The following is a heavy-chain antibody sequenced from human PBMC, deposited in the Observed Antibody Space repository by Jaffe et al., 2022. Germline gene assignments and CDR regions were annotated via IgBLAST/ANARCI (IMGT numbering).Heavy chain of an antibody. D-gene: IGHD4-17*01. J-gene: IGHJ6*03. V-gene: IGHV4-61*02. Sequence: QVQLQESGPGLVKPSQTLSLTCTVSGGSISSGSYYWSWIRQPAGKGLEWIGRIYTSGSTNYNPSLKSRVTISVDTSKNQFSLKLSSVTAADTAVYYCARDLTTVNRRYYYYYMDVWGKGTTVTVSS. CDR1: GGSISSGSYY. CDR2: IYTSGST. CDR3: ARDLTTVNRRYYYYYMDV.